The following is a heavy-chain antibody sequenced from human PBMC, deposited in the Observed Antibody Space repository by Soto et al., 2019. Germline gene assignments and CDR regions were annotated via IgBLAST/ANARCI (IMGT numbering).Heavy chain of an antibody. CDR1: GYTFTSYG. Sequence: ASVKVSCKASGYTFTSYGISWVRQAPGQGLEWMGWISAYNGNTNYAQKLQGRVTMTTDTSTSTAYMELRSLRSDDTAVYYCARHQGLNSGYDRAFDIWGQGTMVTVSS. CDR3: ARHQGLNSGYDRAFDI. CDR2: ISAYNGNT. J-gene: IGHJ3*02. V-gene: IGHV1-18*01. D-gene: IGHD5-12*01.